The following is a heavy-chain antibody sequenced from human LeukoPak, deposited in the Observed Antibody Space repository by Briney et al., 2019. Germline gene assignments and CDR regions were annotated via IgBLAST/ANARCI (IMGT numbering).Heavy chain of an antibody. V-gene: IGHV3-48*03. CDR2: ITNNGTTI. D-gene: IGHD6-19*01. Sequence: GGSLRLSCAASGFTFSSYAMNWVRQAPGKGLEWVSYITNNGTTIYYADSVKGRFTISRDNAENSLYLQRNSLRAEDTAIYYCARDQWLAYYYHGMDVWGQGTTVTVSS. CDR1: GFTFSSYA. CDR3: ARDQWLAYYYHGMDV. J-gene: IGHJ6*02.